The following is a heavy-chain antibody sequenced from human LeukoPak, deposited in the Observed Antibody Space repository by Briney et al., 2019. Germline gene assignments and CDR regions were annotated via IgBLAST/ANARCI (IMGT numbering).Heavy chain of an antibody. V-gene: IGHV3-30-3*01. Sequence: GSLRLSCAASGFTFSSYAMHWVRQAPGKGLEWVAVISYDGSNKYYADSVKGRFTISRDNSKNTLYLQMNSLRAEDTAVYYCARDSVEYSSSSQPDYWGQGTLVTVSS. D-gene: IGHD6-6*01. CDR3: ARDSVEYSSSSQPDY. CDR2: ISYDGSNK. J-gene: IGHJ4*02. CDR1: GFTFSSYA.